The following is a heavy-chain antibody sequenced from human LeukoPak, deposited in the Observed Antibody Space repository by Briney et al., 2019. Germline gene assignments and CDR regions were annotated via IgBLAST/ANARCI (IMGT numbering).Heavy chain of an antibody. J-gene: IGHJ3*02. CDR2: IYPSGST. CDR3: ARARRAVYSGSGSYGPFDI. D-gene: IGHD3-10*01. CDR1: GRSISSGSHY. Sequence: SETLSLTCSVSGRSISSGSHYWSWFRQPAGKGLECLGRIYPSGSTNYNASLKSRVTISLSQYQNHFSPELTSLTAADTAVYYCARARRAVYSGSGSYGPFDIWGQGTMVSVSS. V-gene: IGHV4-61*02.